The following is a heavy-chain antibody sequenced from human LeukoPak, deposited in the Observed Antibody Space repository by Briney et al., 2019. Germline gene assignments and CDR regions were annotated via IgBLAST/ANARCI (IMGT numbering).Heavy chain of an antibody. D-gene: IGHD4-11*01. CDR1: GGSVSSGSYY. J-gene: IGHJ4*02. Sequence: SETLSLTCTVSGGSVSSGSYYWSWIRQPPGKGLEWIGDIYYSGSTNYNPSLKSRVSISVDTSKNQFSLKLSSVTAADTAVYYCARAGGSNSRAMDLDYWGQGILVTVSS. V-gene: IGHV4-61*01. CDR3: ARAGGSNSRAMDLDY. CDR2: IYYSGST.